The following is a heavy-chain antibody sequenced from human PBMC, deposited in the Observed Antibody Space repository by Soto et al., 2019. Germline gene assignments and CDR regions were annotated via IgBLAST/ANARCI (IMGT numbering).Heavy chain of an antibody. CDR2: IYYTGST. J-gene: IGHJ4*02. CDR1: GGSISNFY. D-gene: IGHD5-18*01. CDR3: ASGRGYSYGSFDY. Sequence: SETLSLICTVSGGSISNFYWSWIRQPPGKGLEWIGYIYYTGSTNYNPSLKSRVTISVDTSKNQFSLKLSSVTAADTAVYYCASGRGYSYGSFDYWGQGTPVTVSS. V-gene: IGHV4-59*01.